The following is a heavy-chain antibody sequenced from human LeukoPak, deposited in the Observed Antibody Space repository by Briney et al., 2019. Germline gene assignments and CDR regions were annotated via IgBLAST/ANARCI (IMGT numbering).Heavy chain of an antibody. D-gene: IGHD3-9*01. CDR1: GFTFSSYA. V-gene: IGHV3-30*04. J-gene: IGHJ4*02. CDR2: ISYDGSNK. CDR3: ARPPPPHRGGPDYNILPVFTSHRGY. Sequence: GRSLRLSCAASGFTFSSYAMHWVRQAPGKGLEWVAVISYDGSNKYYADSVKGRFTISRDNSKNTLYLQMNSLRAEDTAVYYWARPPPPHRGGPDYNILPVFTSHRGYWGKGTLVTVSS.